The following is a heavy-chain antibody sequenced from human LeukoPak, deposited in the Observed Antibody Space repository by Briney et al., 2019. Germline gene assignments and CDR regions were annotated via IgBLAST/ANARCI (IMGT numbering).Heavy chain of an antibody. Sequence: SETLSLTCAVYGGSFSGYYWTWIRQPPGKGLEWIGSIYYSGSTYYNPSLKSRVTISVDTSKNQFSLKLSSVTAADTAFYYCTRYIVSYPHDAFDIWGQGTMVTVSS. CDR1: GGSFSGYY. J-gene: IGHJ3*02. D-gene: IGHD1-26*01. V-gene: IGHV4-34*01. CDR2: IYYSGST. CDR3: TRYIVSYPHDAFDI.